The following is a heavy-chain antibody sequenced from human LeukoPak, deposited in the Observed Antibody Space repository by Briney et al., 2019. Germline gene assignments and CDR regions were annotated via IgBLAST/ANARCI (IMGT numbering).Heavy chain of an antibody. CDR1: GGSISSGGYY. CDR3: ARGLYCSSTSCYTGANNWFDP. V-gene: IGHV4-31*03. Sequence: SETLPLTCTVSGGSISSGGYYWSWIRQHPGKGLKWIGYIYYSGSTYYNPSLKSRVTISVDTSKNQFSLKLSSVTAADTAVYYCARGLYCSSTSCYTGANNWFDPWGQGTLVTVSS. D-gene: IGHD2-2*02. CDR2: IYYSGST. J-gene: IGHJ5*02.